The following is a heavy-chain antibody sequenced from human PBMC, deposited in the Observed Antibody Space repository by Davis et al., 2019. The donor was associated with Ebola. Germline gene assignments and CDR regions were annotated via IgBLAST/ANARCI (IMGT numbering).Heavy chain of an antibody. J-gene: IGHJ6*02. V-gene: IGHV3-21*01. CDR1: GFTFTTYS. Sequence: GESLKISCVASGFTFTTYSMSWVRQAPGKALEWVSSISSDSDYIYYANSAKGRFTISRDNAKNSLFLQMDSLGAEDTAVYYCSRDRPLDFFFGDYYGMDVWGQGTTVTVS. CDR3: SRDRPLDFFFGDYYGMDV. D-gene: IGHD3-16*01. CDR2: ISSDSDYI.